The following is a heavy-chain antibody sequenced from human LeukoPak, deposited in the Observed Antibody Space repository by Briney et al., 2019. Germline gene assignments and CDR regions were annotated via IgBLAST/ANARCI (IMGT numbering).Heavy chain of an antibody. D-gene: IGHD3-10*01. CDR2: INWNSGNI. CDR3: ANNRYYGLGSYARRNYYYYYMDV. Sequence: QPGRSLRLSCAASGFTFDDYAMHWVRQAPGKGLEWVSGINWNSGNIAYADSVKGRFTISRDNSKNTLYLQMNSLRAEDTAVYYCANNRYYGLGSYARRNYYYYYMDVWGKGTTVTISS. V-gene: IGHV3-9*01. J-gene: IGHJ6*03. CDR1: GFTFDDYA.